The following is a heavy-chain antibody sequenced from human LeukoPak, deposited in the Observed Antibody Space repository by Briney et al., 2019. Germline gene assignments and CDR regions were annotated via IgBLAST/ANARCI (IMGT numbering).Heavy chain of an antibody. D-gene: IGHD3-3*01. CDR3: ARAKYDFWSGYYAFLDY. V-gene: IGHV4-30-2*01. Sequence: SETLSLTCAVSGGSISSGGYSWSWIRQPPGKGLEWIGYIYHSGSTYYNPSLRSRVTISVDRSKNQFSLKLSSVTAADTAVYYCARAKYDFWSGYYAFLDYWGQGTLVTVSS. CDR2: IYHSGST. J-gene: IGHJ4*02. CDR1: GGSISSGGYS.